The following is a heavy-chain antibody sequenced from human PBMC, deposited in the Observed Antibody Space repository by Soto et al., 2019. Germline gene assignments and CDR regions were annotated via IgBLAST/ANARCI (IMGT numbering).Heavy chain of an antibody. CDR2: IWYDGSNK. CDR3: ARELRVTMVRGVLFSPDI. V-gene: IGHV3-33*01. Sequence: GGSLRLSCAASGFTFSSYGMHWVRQAPGKGLEWVAVIWYDGSNKYYADSVKGRFTISRDNSKNTLYLKMNSLRAEDTAVYHCARELRVTMVRGVLFSPDIWGQGTMVTVSS. CDR1: GFTFSSYG. J-gene: IGHJ3*02. D-gene: IGHD3-10*01.